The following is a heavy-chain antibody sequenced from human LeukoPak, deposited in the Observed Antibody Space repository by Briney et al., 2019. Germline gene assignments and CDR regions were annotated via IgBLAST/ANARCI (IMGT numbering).Heavy chain of an antibody. CDR1: GYTFTGYY. CDR3: ARDEDGSGSSSYYYYYYMDV. Sequence: GASVKVSCKASGYTFTGYYMHWVRQAPGQGLEWMGWINPNSGGTNYAQKFQGRVTITADKSTSTAYMELSSLRSEDTAVYYCARDEDGSGSSSYYYYYYMDVWGKGTTVTVSS. J-gene: IGHJ6*03. D-gene: IGHD3-10*01. V-gene: IGHV1-2*02. CDR2: INPNSGGT.